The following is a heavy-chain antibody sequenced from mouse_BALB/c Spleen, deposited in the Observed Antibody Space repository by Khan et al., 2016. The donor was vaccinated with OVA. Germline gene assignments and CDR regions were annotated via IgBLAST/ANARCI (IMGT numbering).Heavy chain of an antibody. Sequence: EVQLQESGPGLVKPSQSLSLTCTVTGYSITSDYAWNWIRQFPGNKLEWMGYISYSGSTSYNPSLKSRISITRDTSKNQFFLQLNSVTTEDTATYCCGSDYGSSYYYFDYWGQGTTLTVSS. CDR1: GYSITSDYA. CDR2: ISYSGST. D-gene: IGHD1-1*01. CDR3: GSDYGSSYYYFDY. J-gene: IGHJ2*01. V-gene: IGHV3-2*02.